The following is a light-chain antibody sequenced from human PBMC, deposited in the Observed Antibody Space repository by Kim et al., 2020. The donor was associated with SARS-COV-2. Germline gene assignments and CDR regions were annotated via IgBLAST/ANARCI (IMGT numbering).Light chain of an antibody. V-gene: IGLV10-54*01. Sequence: QTATLTGTGNSNNVGNKGAAWLQQHQGHPPKLLSYRNNNRPSGISDRLSASRSGNTASLTITGLQPEDEADYYCSAWDSSLSAWVFGGGTQLTVL. CDR1: SNNVGNKG. CDR3: SAWDSSLSAWV. CDR2: RNN. J-gene: IGLJ3*02.